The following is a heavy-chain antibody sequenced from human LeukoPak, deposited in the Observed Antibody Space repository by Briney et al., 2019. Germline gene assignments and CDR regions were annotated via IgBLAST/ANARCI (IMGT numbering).Heavy chain of an antibody. CDR1: GGSISSTTYY. Sequence: SETLSLTCTVSGGSISSTTYYWSWIRQPPGKGLEWIGYIYCSGSTNYNPSLKSRVTISVDTSKNQFSLKLSSVTAADTAVYYCARHSYGYSYGYANWGQGTLVTVSS. CDR3: ARHSYGYSYGYAN. CDR2: IYCSGST. J-gene: IGHJ4*02. D-gene: IGHD5-18*01. V-gene: IGHV4-61*05.